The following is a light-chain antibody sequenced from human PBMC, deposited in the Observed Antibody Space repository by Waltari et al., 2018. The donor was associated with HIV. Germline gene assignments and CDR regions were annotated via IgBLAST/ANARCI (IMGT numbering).Light chain of an antibody. V-gene: IGLV2-8*01. CDR3: FSYAGNNFLL. Sequence: QSALTHPPSASGSPGQSVTISCAGPSSDIGLYNFVSWYQHHPGKAPKLMISDVSRRPSGVPERFSGSKSGNTASLTVSGLQADDEATYYCFSYAGNNFLLFGGGTKLTVL. J-gene: IGLJ2*01. CDR2: DVS. CDR1: SSDIGLYNF.